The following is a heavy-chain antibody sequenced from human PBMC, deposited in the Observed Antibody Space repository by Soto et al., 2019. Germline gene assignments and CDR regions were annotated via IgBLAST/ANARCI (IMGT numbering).Heavy chain of an antibody. CDR2: IDYSGST. J-gene: IGHJ4*02. Sequence: PSETLSLTCTVSGGSISSHYWIWIRQSPGKGMEWIGNIDYSGSTNYNPSLKSRVTISVDTSKNQVSLQLDSVSPEDTAVYYCAREGRGYSGHGPFDSWGQGTLVTVSS. V-gene: IGHV4-59*11. D-gene: IGHD5-12*01. CDR3: AREGRGYSGHGPFDS. CDR1: GGSISSHY.